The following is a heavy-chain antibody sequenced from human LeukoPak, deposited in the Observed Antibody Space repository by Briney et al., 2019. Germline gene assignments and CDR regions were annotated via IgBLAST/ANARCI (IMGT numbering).Heavy chain of an antibody. CDR2: IYPFDSET. D-gene: IGHD1-26*01. Sequence: GESLKISCKGSGYSFTSYWISWVRQMPGKGLEYMGIIYPFDSETRYSPSFQGQVTISADKSISTAYLQWSSLKASDSAIYYCARHRGSRVGASDYWGQGTLVTVSS. CDR3: ARHRGSRVGASDY. CDR1: GYSFTSYW. V-gene: IGHV5-51*01. J-gene: IGHJ4*02.